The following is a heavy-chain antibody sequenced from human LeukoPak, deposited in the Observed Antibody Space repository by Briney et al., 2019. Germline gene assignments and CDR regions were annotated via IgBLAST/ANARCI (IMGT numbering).Heavy chain of an antibody. J-gene: IGHJ4*02. CDR1: GGSISSYH. Sequence: SETLSLTCTVSGGSISSYHWSWIRQPAGRGLEWIGRIYTSGSTNYSPSLKSRVTMSVDTSKNQFSLKLSSVTAADTAVYYRAREGKYSSSSDYWGQGTLVTVSS. D-gene: IGHD6-6*01. CDR2: IYTSGST. V-gene: IGHV4-4*07. CDR3: AREGKYSSSSDY.